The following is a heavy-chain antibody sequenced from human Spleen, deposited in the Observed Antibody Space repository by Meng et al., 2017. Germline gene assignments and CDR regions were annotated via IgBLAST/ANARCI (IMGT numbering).Heavy chain of an antibody. V-gene: IGHV4-34*01. CDR1: GGSFSDYY. CDR2: INHSGST. J-gene: IGHJ4*02. D-gene: IGHD3-10*01. CDR3: AREMGITMVRGVSPRVDY. Sequence: VQQQQWGAGLLKPSETLSLTCVVSGGSFSDYYWSWIRQPPGKGLEWIGEINHSGSTNYNPSLESRATISVDTSKNQFSLKLSSVTAADTAVYYCAREMGITMVRGVSPRVDYWGQGTLVTVSS.